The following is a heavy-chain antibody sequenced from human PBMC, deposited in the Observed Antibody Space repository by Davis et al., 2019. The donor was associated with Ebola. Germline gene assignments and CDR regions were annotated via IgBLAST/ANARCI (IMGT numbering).Heavy chain of an antibody. D-gene: IGHD1-26*01. J-gene: IGHJ2*01. CDR1: VITFSSYA. V-gene: IGHV3-23*01. CDR3: AKRVGHYWYFDL. CDR2: ISGSGGST. Sequence: GESLKISCADSVITFSSYAMSWVRQAPGKGLEWVSAISGSGGSTYYADSMKGRFTISRDNSKNTLYLQMNSLRAEDTAVYYCAKRVGHYWYFDLWGRGTLVTVSS.